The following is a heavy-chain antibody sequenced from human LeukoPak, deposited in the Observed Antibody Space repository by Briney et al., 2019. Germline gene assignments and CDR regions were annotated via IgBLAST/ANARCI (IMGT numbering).Heavy chain of an antibody. Sequence: ASVKVSCKASGYTFTSYGISWVRQAPGQGLEWMGWISAYNGNTNYAQALQGRVTITTDTSTSTAYMELRSLRSDGTAVYYCARVQSAFSGLNVDGWGQGTLVTVSS. J-gene: IGHJ4*02. CDR3: ARVQSAFSGLNVDG. CDR2: ISAYNGNT. D-gene: IGHD2-15*01. V-gene: IGHV1-18*01. CDR1: GYTFTSYG.